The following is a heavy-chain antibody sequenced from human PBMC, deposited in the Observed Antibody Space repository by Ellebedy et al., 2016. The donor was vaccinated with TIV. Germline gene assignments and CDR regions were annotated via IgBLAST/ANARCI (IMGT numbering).Heavy chain of an antibody. CDR2: ISPNGANT. J-gene: IGHJ4*02. CDR1: GFDLSSHD. CDR3: VSQIRFGDLSGY. D-gene: IGHD3-10*01. Sequence: GESLKISCSAFGFDLSSHDLHWVRQAPGTGLEYVSAISPNGANTYYADSVKGRFTISRDNSRNTLCLQMSSLRPDDTAVYYCVSQIRFGDLSGYWGQGTLVTVSS. V-gene: IGHV3-64D*06.